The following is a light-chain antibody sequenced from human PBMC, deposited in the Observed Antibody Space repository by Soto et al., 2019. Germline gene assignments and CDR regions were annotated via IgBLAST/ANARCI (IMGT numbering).Light chain of an antibody. V-gene: IGKV1-33*01. J-gene: IGKJ4*01. CDR3: QQYDDLPFT. CDR1: QAMGNY. CDR2: EAS. Sequence: DIQMTQSPSSLSASVGDRVTITCQASQAMGNYLTWYQQKPGKAPKLLIYEASNLETGVPSRFSGSGSGTDFTFTINSLQPEDSATYYCQQYDDLPFTFGGGTKVEIK.